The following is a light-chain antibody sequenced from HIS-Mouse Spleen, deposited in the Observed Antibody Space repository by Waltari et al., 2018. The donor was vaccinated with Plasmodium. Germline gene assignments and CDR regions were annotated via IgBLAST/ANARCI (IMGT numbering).Light chain of an antibody. Sequence: SSELTQPPPLSVSPDQTARITCSADALPKKYAYWYQQTSGQAPVLVIHADSKRPSGMPERFSGSSSGTMATMTTSGAQVEDEADYYCYSTDSSGNHRVFGGGDKLTVL. CDR2: ADS. CDR3: YSTDSSGNHRV. J-gene: IGLJ3*02. V-gene: IGLV3-10*01. CDR1: ALPKKY.